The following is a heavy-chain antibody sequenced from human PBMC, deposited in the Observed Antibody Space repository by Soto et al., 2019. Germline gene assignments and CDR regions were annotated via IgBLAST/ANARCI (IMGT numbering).Heavy chain of an antibody. CDR2: INLNSGDT. J-gene: IGHJ5*02. V-gene: IGHV1-2*02. D-gene: IGHD5-12*01. Sequence: ASVKVSCKTSGDTFTDSSMHWVRQAPGQGLEWMGWINLNSGDTNYAEKFRGRVTMTRDTSIITAYMELTRLKSDDTAVYYCARDMGGYDLYGPDTWGQGTPVPVSS. CDR3: ARDMGGYDLYGPDT. CDR1: GDTFTDSS.